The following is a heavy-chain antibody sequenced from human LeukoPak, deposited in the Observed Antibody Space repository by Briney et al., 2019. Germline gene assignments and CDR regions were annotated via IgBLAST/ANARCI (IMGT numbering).Heavy chain of an antibody. Sequence: GGSLRLSCAASGFTFSSYAMSWVRQAPGKGLEWVSAISGSGGSTYYADSVKGRFTISRDNSKNTLYLQMNSLRAEDTAVYYCAKSGVSGSYFQDYFDYWGQGTLVTVSS. V-gene: IGHV3-23*01. J-gene: IGHJ4*02. CDR2: ISGSGGST. D-gene: IGHD1-26*01. CDR3: AKSGVSGSYFQDYFDY. CDR1: GFTFSSYA.